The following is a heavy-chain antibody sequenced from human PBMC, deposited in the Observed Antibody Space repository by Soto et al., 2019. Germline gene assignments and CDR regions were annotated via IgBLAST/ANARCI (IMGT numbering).Heavy chain of an antibody. D-gene: IGHD5-18*01. CDR2: IYYSGST. J-gene: IGHJ4*02. CDR3: ARHAGYSYADSYYFDY. Sequence: ASETLSLTCTVSGGSISSYYWSWIRQPPGKGLEWIGYIYYSGSTNYNPSLTSRVTISVDTSKNQFSLKLSSVTAADTAVYYCARHAGYSYADSYYFDYWGQGTLVTVSS. CDR1: GGSISSYY. V-gene: IGHV4-59*08.